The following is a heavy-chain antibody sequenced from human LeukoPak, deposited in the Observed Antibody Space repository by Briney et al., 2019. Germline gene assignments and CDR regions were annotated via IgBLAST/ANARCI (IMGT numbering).Heavy chain of an antibody. J-gene: IGHJ4*02. D-gene: IGHD6-13*01. CDR2: IHYSWTT. CDR3: AKRGRSSWYFDY. V-gene: IGHV4-59*01. Sequence: PSETLSLTCTVSGGSISGYYCNWIRQPPGKGPESIGYIHYSWTTNYNPSLKSRVTISVDTSKNHLSLKLRSVTAADTAVYFCAKRGRSSWYFDYWGPGTKVTVSS. CDR1: GGSISGYY.